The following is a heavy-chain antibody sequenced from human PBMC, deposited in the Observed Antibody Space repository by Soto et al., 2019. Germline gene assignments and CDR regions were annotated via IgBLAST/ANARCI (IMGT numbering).Heavy chain of an antibody. CDR2: IRSKAYGGTT. CDR1: GFTFGDCA. D-gene: IGHD2-21*01. CDR3: TRDGGTLLWWLHDAFDI. Sequence: HPGGSLRLSCTASGFTFGDCAMSWVRQAPGKGLEWVGFIRSKAYGGTTEYAASVKGRFTISRDDSKSIAYLQMNSLKTEDTAVYYCTRDGGTLLWWLHDAFDIWGQGTMVTVSS. V-gene: IGHV3-49*04. J-gene: IGHJ3*02.